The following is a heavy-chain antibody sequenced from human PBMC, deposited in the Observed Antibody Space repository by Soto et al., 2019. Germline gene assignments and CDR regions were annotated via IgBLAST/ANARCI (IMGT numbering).Heavy chain of an antibody. CDR1: GFTLSDFA. V-gene: IGHV3-64*01. CDR2: ISSNGVGT. D-gene: IGHD6-6*01. CDR3: ARRARPDFYYMDV. Sequence: PGGSLRLSCAASGFTLSDFAMDWVRQAPGKGLEYVSGISSNGVGTYYANSVQGRFTISRDNSKNTVYLQMGSLRPEDMAVYYCARRARPDFYYMDVWGKGTTVTVSS. J-gene: IGHJ6*03.